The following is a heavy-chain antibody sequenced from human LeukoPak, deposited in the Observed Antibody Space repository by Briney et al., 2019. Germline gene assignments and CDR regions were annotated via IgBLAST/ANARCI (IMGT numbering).Heavy chain of an antibody. Sequence: GGSLRLSCSASGFTFSSYAMSWVRQAPGKGLEWVSSISLRGADANYADSVKGRFTISRDDSKNALYLQMSGLRAEDTAVYFCARRGCYGGNCYPCDYWGQGTLVTVSS. V-gene: IGHV3-23*01. CDR1: GFTFSSYA. CDR3: ARRGCYGGNCYPCDY. CDR2: ISLRGADA. J-gene: IGHJ4*02. D-gene: IGHD2-21*02.